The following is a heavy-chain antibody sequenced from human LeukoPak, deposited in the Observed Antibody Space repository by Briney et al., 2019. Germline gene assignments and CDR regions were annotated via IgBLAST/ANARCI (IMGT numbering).Heavy chain of an antibody. CDR2: MNPNSGNT. CDR1: GYTFTSYD. J-gene: IGHJ6*02. D-gene: IGHD3-3*01. CDR3: ARVLEWLSYYYYGMDV. V-gene: IGHV1-8*01. Sequence: ASVKVSCKASGYTFTSYDINWVRQATGQGLEWMGWMNPNSGNTGYAQKFQGRVTMTRNTSISTAYMELSSLRSEDTAVYYCARVLEWLSYYYYGMDVWGQGTLVTVSS.